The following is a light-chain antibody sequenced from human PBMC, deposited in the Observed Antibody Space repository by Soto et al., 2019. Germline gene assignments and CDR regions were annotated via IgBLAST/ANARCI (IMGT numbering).Light chain of an antibody. Sequence: DIQLTQSPSSVSASVGDRVTITCRANQHIDRWLAWFQQKPGKAPELLIYVASILESWVPSRFNGIRSGTDFTLIISCLQTEDFATYYCHQSHTFPYTFGLGTKLYMK. V-gene: IGKV1-12*01. CDR3: HQSHTFPYT. J-gene: IGKJ3*01. CDR2: VAS. CDR1: QHIDRW.